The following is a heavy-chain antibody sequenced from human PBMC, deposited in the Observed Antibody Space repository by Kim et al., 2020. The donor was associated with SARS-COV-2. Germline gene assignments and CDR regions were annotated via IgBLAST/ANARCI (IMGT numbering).Heavy chain of an antibody. D-gene: IGHD4-17*01. V-gene: IGHV3-48*03. Sequence: GGSLRLSCAASGFTFPTYEMNWVRQAPGRGLEWVSYISDTGDRIYYSDSVRGRFIISRDNVKNLLYLQMNSLRGEDTAIYYCTSISERLRRNVDSWGQGTLVTVSS. J-gene: IGHJ4*02. CDR1: GFTFPTYE. CDR3: TSISERLRRNVDS. CDR2: ISDTGDRI.